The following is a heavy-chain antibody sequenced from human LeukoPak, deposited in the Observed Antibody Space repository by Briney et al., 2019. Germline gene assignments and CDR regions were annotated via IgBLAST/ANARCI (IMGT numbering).Heavy chain of an antibody. V-gene: IGHV3-7*01. CDR2: IKQDASEK. CDR1: GFTFSIYW. D-gene: IGHD5-24*01. CDR3: ARRDGRFDP. J-gene: IGHJ5*02. Sequence: PGGSLRLSCAASGFTFSIYWMSWVRQAPGKGLEWVANIKQDASEKYYVDSVKGRFTISRDNAKNSVYLQMNSLRVEDTAVYYCARRDGRFDPWGQGTLVTVSS.